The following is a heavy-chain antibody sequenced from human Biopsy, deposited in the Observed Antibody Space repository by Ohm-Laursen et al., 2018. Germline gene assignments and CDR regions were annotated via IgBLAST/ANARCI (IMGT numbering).Heavy chain of an antibody. D-gene: IGHD6-6*01. CDR3: ARERGWKSISTIDY. CDR1: GFTFSTYT. CDR2: ISRTSDFI. J-gene: IGHJ4*02. V-gene: IGHV3-21*01. Sequence: SLRLSCAASGFTFSTYTMSWVCQAPGPGLERVSSISRTSDFIYYADSVMGRFTISRDNAKNSEDLQMNSLRAEDTAVYFCARERGWKSISTIDYWGQGTLVTASS.